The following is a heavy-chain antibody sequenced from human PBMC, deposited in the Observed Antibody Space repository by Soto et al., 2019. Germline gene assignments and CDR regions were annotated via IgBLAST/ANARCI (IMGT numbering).Heavy chain of an antibody. J-gene: IGHJ6*02. D-gene: IGHD5-12*01. CDR3: ATGGSGYDTYGMDV. Sequence: PAGSLILSCAASGFLFNYAWMTWVRQPTGKGLEWIGRIKSKTDGGTTDYAAPVKGRFTISRDDSTNTLYLQMNSLKTEDTAVYFCATGGSGYDTYGMDVWGQGTTVTVSS. CDR1: GFLFNYAW. V-gene: IGHV3-15*01. CDR2: IKSKTDGGTT.